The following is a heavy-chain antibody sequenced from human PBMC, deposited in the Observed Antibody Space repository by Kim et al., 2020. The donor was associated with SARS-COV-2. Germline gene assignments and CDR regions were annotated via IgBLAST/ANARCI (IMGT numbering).Heavy chain of an antibody. J-gene: IGHJ6*02. D-gene: IGHD3-10*01. CDR2: ISYDGSNK. Sequence: GGSLRLSCAASGFTFSSYGMHWVRQAPGKGLEWVAVISYDGSNKYYADSVKGRFTISRDNSKNTLYLQMNSLRAEDTAVYYCAKGDYYGSGSYNYYYVMDLWGQGTTVTVSS. CDR1: GFTFSSYG. V-gene: IGHV3-30*18. CDR3: AKGDYYGSGSYNYYYVMDL.